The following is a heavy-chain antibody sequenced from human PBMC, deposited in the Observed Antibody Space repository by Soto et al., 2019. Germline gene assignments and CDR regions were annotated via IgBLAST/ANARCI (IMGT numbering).Heavy chain of an antibody. V-gene: IGHV1-58*02. CDR1: GFTFTSSA. CDR3: AAHYYYGSGSYYNPPGACDI. Sequence: ASVKVSCKASGFTFTSSAMQWVRQARGQRLEWIGWIVVGSGNTNYAQKFQERVTITRDMSTSTAYMELSSLRSEDTAVYYCAAHYYYGSGSYYNPPGACDIWGQGTMVTVSS. D-gene: IGHD3-10*01. J-gene: IGHJ3*02. CDR2: IVVGSGNT.